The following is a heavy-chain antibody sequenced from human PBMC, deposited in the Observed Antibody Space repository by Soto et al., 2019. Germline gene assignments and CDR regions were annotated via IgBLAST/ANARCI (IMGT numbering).Heavy chain of an antibody. CDR3: ARSRGPFGGVIGY. Sequence: GGSLRLSCAASGFTFTSYWMSWVRQAPGKGLEWVANIKQDGSEKHYVDSVKGRFTISRDNAKNSLDLQMNSLRAEDTAVYYCARSRGPFGGVIGYWGQGTLVTVSS. CDR1: GFTFTSYW. D-gene: IGHD3-16*02. CDR2: IKQDGSEK. J-gene: IGHJ4*02. V-gene: IGHV3-7*01.